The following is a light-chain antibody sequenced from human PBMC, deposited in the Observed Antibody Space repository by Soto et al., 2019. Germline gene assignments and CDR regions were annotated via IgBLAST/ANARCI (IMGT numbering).Light chain of an antibody. CDR1: RASSSY. J-gene: IGKJ4*01. Sequence: DIQLTQSPSFLSASVGDRVTITCRASRASSSYLAWYQQRPGEAPKLLIFAASTLQSGVPSRFSGSGSGTEVTLTISSLQPEDFATYYCQQFNDYPLTFGGGTKVEIK. V-gene: IGKV1-9*01. CDR2: AAS. CDR3: QQFNDYPLT.